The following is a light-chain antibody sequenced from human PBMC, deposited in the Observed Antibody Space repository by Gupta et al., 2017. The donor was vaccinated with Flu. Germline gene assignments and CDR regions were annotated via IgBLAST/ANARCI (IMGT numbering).Light chain of an antibody. CDR1: QSVLYSSNNKNY. Sequence: SLGERATINCKSSQSVLYSSNNKNYLAWYQQRPGQTPKLLIYWASTRESGVPDRFSGSGSGTDFTLTISSLQAEDVAVYYCQQYYSSPLTFGGGTKVEIK. CDR3: QQYYSSPLT. J-gene: IGKJ4*01. CDR2: WAS. V-gene: IGKV4-1*01.